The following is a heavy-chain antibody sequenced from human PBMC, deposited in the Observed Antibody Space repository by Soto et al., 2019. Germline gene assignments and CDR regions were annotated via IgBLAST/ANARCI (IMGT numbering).Heavy chain of an antibody. CDR2: IISGGTRV. CDR3: ARERTSKGGMDV. CDR1: GFTFSNDW. J-gene: IGHJ6*02. V-gene: IGHV3-74*01. Sequence: GSLRLSCAASGFTFSNDWMNWVRQGPGKGLEWVSRIISGGTRVTYADSVKGRFAIARDNAKNTLYLEMHSLTAEDTAVYYCARERTSKGGMDVWGQGTTVTVSS.